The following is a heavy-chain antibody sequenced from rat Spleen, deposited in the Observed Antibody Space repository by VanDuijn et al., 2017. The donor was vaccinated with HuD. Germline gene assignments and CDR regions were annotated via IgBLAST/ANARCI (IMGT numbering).Heavy chain of an antibody. J-gene: IGHJ3*01. V-gene: IGHV5-29*01. CDR1: GFTFTNYY. D-gene: IGHD4-2*01. CDR3: ASRTGNWFAY. Sequence: EVQLVESGGGLVQPGRSLKLSCVASGFTFTNYYMAWVRQAPTKGLEWVATINYDGSRTDYLDSVKGRFTISRDNAKSTLYLQMDSLRSEDTATYYCASRTGNWFAYWGQGTLVTVSS. CDR2: INYDGSRT.